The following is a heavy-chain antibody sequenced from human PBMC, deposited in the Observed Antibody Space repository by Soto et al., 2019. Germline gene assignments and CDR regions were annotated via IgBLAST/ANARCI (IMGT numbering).Heavy chain of an antibody. CDR3: ARDRGVGATNAKDY. Sequence: QVRLVESGGGVVQPGRSLRLSCAASGFKFDNFGMHWVRQAPGKVPEWVAVIWRDGTNEHYADSVKGRFTISRDNSKNTVYLQMNSLRGDDTAMYYCARDRGVGATNAKDYWGQGTRVTVSA. J-gene: IGHJ4*02. D-gene: IGHD1-26*01. CDR1: GFKFDNFG. V-gene: IGHV3-33*08. CDR2: IWRDGTNE.